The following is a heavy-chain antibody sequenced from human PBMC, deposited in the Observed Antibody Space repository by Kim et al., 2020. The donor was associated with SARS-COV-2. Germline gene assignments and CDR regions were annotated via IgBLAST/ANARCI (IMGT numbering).Heavy chain of an antibody. V-gene: IGHV3-74*01. CDR1: GFTLSSYW. CDR2: SNSDGSSR. CDR3: ARRTATAGGYWYFDL. J-gene: IGHJ2*01. D-gene: IGHD6-13*01. Sequence: GGSLRLSCAASGFTLSSYWMHWVRQAPGKGLVWVSRSNSDGSSRSYADSVKGRFSISRDNAKNTLYLQMDSLRADDTAVYYCARRTATAGGYWYFDLWGRGALVTGSA.